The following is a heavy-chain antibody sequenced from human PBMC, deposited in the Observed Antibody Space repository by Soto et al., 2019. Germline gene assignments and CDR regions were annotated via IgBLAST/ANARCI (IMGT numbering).Heavy chain of an antibody. J-gene: IGHJ3*02. CDR2: IYYSGST. Sequence: SETLSLTCTVSGGSISSSSYYWGWIRQPPGKGLEWIGSIYYSGSTYYNPSLKSRVTISVDTSKNQFSLKLSSVTAADTAVYYCARQKLYGSGRKAFDIWGQGTMVTVSS. D-gene: IGHD3-10*01. CDR1: GGSISSSSYY. V-gene: IGHV4-39*01. CDR3: ARQKLYGSGRKAFDI.